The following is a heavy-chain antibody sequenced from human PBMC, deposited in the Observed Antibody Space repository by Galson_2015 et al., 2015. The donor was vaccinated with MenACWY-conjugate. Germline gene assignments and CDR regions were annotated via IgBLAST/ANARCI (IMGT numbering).Heavy chain of an antibody. CDR2: INKDGSRT. Sequence: SLRLSCAASGFNFRNYWMHWVRQDPGKGLAWISHINKDGSRTTYADSVEGRFTISRDNAKNTVYLQMNSLRTEDTAVYYCVKDRGDIVAAVPANWFDPWGQGTLVTVSS. V-gene: IGHV3-74*01. D-gene: IGHD2-15*01. CDR1: GFNFRNYW. J-gene: IGHJ5*02. CDR3: VKDRGDIVAAVPANWFDP.